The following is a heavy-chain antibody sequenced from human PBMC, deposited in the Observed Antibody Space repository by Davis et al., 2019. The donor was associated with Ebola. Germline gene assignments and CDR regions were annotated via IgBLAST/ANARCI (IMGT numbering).Heavy chain of an antibody. Sequence: SETLSLTCTVSGGSISSSSYYWGWIRQPPGKGLEWIGNIYSNGKTYYNPSLKSRVTISVDTSKNQFSLKLSSVTAADTAVYYCARARYYYGRGRLDPWGQGTLVTVSS. CDR1: GGSISSSSYY. CDR2: IYSNGKT. J-gene: IGHJ5*02. V-gene: IGHV4-39*07. D-gene: IGHD3-10*02. CDR3: ARARYYYGRGRLDP.